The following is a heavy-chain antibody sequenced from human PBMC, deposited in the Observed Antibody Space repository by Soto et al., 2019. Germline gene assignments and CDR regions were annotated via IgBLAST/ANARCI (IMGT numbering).Heavy chain of an antibody. D-gene: IGHD3-16*01. CDR3: AKVDGYDYVWGSLCYYYGMDV. CDR2: ISYDGSNK. CDR1: GFTFSSYG. Sequence: QVQLVESGGGVVQPGRSLRLSCAASGFTFSSYGMHWVRQAPGKGLEWVAVISYDGSNKYYADSVKGRFTISRDNSKNTLYLQNNSLRAEDTAVYYCAKVDGYDYVWGSLCYYYGMDVWGQGTTVTVSS. V-gene: IGHV3-30*18. J-gene: IGHJ6*02.